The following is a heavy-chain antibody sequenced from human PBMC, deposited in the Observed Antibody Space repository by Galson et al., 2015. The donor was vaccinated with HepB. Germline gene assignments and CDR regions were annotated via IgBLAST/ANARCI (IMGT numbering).Heavy chain of an antibody. CDR1: GFTFSTYA. Sequence: SLRLSCAASGFTFSTYAMRWVRQSPGKGLEWVSAISGGGGSTFYADSVKGRFTVSRDNSKNTLYLHMNSLRVEDTAVYYCAKDLSGSYVSGSGVFDIWGQGTMVTVSS. D-gene: IGHD1-26*01. CDR3: AKDLSGSYVSGSGVFDI. V-gene: IGHV3-23*01. J-gene: IGHJ3*02. CDR2: ISGGGGST.